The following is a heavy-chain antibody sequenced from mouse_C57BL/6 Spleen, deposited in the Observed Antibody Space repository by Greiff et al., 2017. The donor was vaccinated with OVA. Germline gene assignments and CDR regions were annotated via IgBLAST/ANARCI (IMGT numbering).Heavy chain of an antibody. CDR2: FNPGSGGT. V-gene: IGHV1-54*01. CDR3: ARYYYGRYFDV. CDR1: GYAFTNYL. J-gene: IGHJ1*03. D-gene: IGHD2-1*01. Sequence: VQLQQLGAELVRLGTSVKGSCKASGYAFTNYLLEWVKQRPGQGLEWIGVFNPGSGGTNYNEKFKGKATLTADKSSSTAYMQLSSLTSGDSAVYFCARYYYGRYFDVWGTGTTVTVSS.